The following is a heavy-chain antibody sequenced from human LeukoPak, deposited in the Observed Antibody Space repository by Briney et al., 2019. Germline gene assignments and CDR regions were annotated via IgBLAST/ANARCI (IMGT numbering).Heavy chain of an antibody. CDR2: IKQDGSEE. CDR3: ARETYYYDSSGYPGTNCFDP. V-gene: IGHV3-7*01. D-gene: IGHD3-22*01. CDR1: GFTFSSHW. Sequence: RPGGSLRLSCAASGFTFSSHWMSWVRQAPGKGLEWVANIKQDGSEEYYVDSVKGRSTISRDNAKNSLYLQMNSLRAEDTAVYYCARETYYYDSSGYPGTNCFDPWGQGTLVTVSS. J-gene: IGHJ5*02.